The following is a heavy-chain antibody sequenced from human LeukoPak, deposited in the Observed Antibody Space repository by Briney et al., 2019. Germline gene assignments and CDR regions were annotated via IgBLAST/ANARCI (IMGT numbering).Heavy chain of an antibody. J-gene: IGHJ4*02. CDR2: IIPILGIA. CDR3: GRDRGDGHYYDSSGSDY. Sequence: ASVKVSCKASGGTFSSYAISWVRQAPGQGLEWMGRIIPILGIANYAQKFQGRVTITADKSTSTAYMELSSLRSEDTAVYYCGRDRGDGHYYDSSGSDYWGQGTLVTVSS. CDR1: GGTFSSYA. V-gene: IGHV1-69*04. D-gene: IGHD3-22*01.